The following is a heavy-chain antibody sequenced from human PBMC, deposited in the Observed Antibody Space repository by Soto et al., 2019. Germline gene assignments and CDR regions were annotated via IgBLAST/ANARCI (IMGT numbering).Heavy chain of an antibody. CDR1: GYTFTGYY. CDR3: ARAGYASSWYWFDP. J-gene: IGHJ5*02. CDR2: INPDSGGT. V-gene: IGHV1-2*02. D-gene: IGHD6-13*01. Sequence: QVQLVQSGTDVKKPGASVKVSCKASGYTFTGYYMHWVRQAPGLGLEWMGWINPDSGGTNYAQKFQGRVTMTRDTSTSTAYMELSRLESDDTAVYYCARAGYASSWYWFDPWGQGTLVTVSS.